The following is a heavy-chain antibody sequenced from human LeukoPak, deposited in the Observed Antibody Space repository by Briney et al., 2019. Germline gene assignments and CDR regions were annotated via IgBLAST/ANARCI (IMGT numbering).Heavy chain of an antibody. CDR2: ISAYNGNT. V-gene: IGHV1-18*01. CDR3: ARDHVANIAAAAIPFDY. J-gene: IGHJ4*02. CDR1: GYTVTSYG. Sequence: ASVKVSCKASGYTVTSYGISWVRQAPGQGLEWMGWISAYNGNTNYAQKLQGRVTMTTDTSTSTAYMELRSLRSDDTAVYYCARDHVANIAAAAIPFDYWGQGTLVTVSS. D-gene: IGHD6-13*01.